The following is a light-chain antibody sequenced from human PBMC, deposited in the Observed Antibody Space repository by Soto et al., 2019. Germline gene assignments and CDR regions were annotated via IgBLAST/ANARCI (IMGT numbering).Light chain of an antibody. V-gene: IGLV1-44*01. CDR3: AAWDDSLNGYV. J-gene: IGLJ1*01. CDR2: SNN. CDR1: RSNIGSNP. Sequence: QSVLTQPPSASGTPGQRVTISCSGSRSNIGSNPVNWYHQLPGTAPKLLIYSNNQRPSGVPDRFSGSKSGTSASLAISGLQSEDEADYSCAAWDDSLNGYVFGTGTKLTVL.